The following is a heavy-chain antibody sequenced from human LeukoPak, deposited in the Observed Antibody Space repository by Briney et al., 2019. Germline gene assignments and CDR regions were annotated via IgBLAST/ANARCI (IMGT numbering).Heavy chain of an antibody. CDR2: IWYDGSVR. D-gene: IGHD6-13*01. Sequence: PGGSLRLSCAASGFAFSTYGMHWVRQAPGKGLEWVALIWYDGSVRNYADSVKGRFTISRDNSKNTLYLEMNSLRAEDTALYYCVKDRGSTWVLVSFDSLGQGTPVTVSS. CDR1: GFAFSTYG. J-gene: IGHJ4*02. CDR3: VKDRGSTWVLVSFDS. V-gene: IGHV3-33*06.